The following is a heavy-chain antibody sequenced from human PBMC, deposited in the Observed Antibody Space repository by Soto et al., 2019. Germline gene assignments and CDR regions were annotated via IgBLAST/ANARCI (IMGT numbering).Heavy chain of an antibody. CDR2: IHHSGST. Sequence: QLQLQESGSGLVKPSQTLSLTCAVSGGSISSGGYSWSWIRQPPGKGLEWIGYIHHSGSTYYNPSLKSRVTISVDRSKSQFSLKLSSVTAADTAVYYCARLMFSGSKGYFDYWGQGTLVTVSS. CDR3: ARLMFSGSKGYFDY. J-gene: IGHJ4*02. D-gene: IGHD1-26*01. CDR1: GGSISSGGYS. V-gene: IGHV4-30-2*01.